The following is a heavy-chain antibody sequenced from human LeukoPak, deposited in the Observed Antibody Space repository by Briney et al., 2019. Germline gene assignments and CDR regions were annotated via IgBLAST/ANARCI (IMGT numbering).Heavy chain of an antibody. V-gene: IGHV1-2*02. CDR1: GYTFTGYY. CDR2: INPNSGGT. D-gene: IGHD3-9*01. J-gene: IGHJ5*02. Sequence: ASVKASCKASGYTFTGYYMHWVRQAPGQGLEWMGWINPNSGGTNYAQKFQGRVTMTRDTSISTAYMELSSLRSEDTAVYYCARDQYDILTGYYAGPFDPWGQGTLVTVSS. CDR3: ARDQYDILTGYYAGPFDP.